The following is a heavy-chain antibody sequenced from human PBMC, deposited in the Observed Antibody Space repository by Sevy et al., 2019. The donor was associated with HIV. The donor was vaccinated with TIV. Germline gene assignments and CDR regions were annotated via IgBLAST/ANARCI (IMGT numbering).Heavy chain of an antibody. CDR2: ISYDGSNK. D-gene: IGHD3-22*01. Sequence: GGSLRLSCAASGFTFSSYGMHWVSQAPGKGLEWVAVISYDGSNKYYADSVKGRFTISRDNSKNTLYLQMNSLRAEDTAVYYCAKDKDSSGYYGMDVWGQGTTVTVSS. CDR1: GFTFSSYG. V-gene: IGHV3-30*18. CDR3: AKDKDSSGYYGMDV. J-gene: IGHJ6*02.